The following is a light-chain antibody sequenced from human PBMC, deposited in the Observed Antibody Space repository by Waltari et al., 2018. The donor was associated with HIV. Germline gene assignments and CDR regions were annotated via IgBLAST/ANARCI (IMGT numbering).Light chain of an antibody. J-gene: IGLJ2*01. CDR2: EVT. CDR3: SSYAPTNKFYVL. V-gene: IGLV2-8*01. Sequence: QSALTQPPSASGSPGQSVTMSCTGTSSDIGSYNYVSWYQQHPGKAPKLIMTEVTNRPSGVPDRFSGSKSGNTASRTVSGLQAEDEAHYYCSSYAPTNKFYVLFGGGTTLTVL. CDR1: SSDIGSYNY.